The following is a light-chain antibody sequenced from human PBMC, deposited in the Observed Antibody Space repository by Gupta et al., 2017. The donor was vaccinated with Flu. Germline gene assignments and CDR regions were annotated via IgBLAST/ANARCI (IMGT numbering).Light chain of an antibody. CDR3: CSYAGSSTWV. Sequence: QSALTQPASVSGSHGQSITISCTGTSSGVGSYNLVSWYQQHPGKAPKLMIYEGSKRPSGVSNRFSGSKSGNTASLTISGLQAEDEADYYCCSYAGSSTWVFGGGTKLTVL. CDR2: EGS. CDR1: SSGVGSYNL. J-gene: IGLJ3*02. V-gene: IGLV2-23*01.